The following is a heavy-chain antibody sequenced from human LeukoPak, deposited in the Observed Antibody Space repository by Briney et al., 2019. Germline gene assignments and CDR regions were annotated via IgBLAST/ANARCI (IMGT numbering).Heavy chain of an antibody. CDR1: GDSVSSSSSA. CDR2: TYYRSKWYN. J-gene: IGHJ4*02. V-gene: IGHV6-1*01. CDR3: VRGGHFDY. D-gene: IGHD3-16*01. Sequence: SQTLSLTCAISGDSVSSSSSAWNWVRPSPSRGLEWLGRTYYRSKWYNEYAESVKGRVAINPDTSKNQFSLHLNSVTPEDTAVYYCVRGGHFDYWGQGTLVTVSS.